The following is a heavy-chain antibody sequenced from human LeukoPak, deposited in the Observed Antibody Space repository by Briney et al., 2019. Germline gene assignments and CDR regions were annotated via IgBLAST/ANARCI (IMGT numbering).Heavy chain of an antibody. CDR2: IYSSGST. D-gene: IGHD2-2*01. CDR1: GGSISSGSYY. V-gene: IGHV4-61*02. CDR3: ARDIVVVPAANQVVNWFDP. J-gene: IGHJ5*02. Sequence: SQTLSLTCTVSGGSISSGSYYWSWIRQPAGKGLEWIGRIYSSGSTNYNPSLKSRVTISVDTSKNQFSLKLSSVTAADTAVYYCARDIVVVPAANQVVNWFDPWGQGTLVTVSS.